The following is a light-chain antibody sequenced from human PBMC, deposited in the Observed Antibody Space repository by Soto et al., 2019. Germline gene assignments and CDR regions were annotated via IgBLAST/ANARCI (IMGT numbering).Light chain of an antibody. Sequence: IVMTQSPATLSVSPGERSTLSCRASQSVTSNLAWYQQKPGQPPRLLIYGASARATGIPARFSGSGSGTEFTLTISSLQSEDFAVYYCQQYNNWPPTFGQGTKVDI. CDR3: QQYNNWPPT. J-gene: IGKJ1*01. CDR1: QSVTSN. CDR2: GAS. V-gene: IGKV3-15*01.